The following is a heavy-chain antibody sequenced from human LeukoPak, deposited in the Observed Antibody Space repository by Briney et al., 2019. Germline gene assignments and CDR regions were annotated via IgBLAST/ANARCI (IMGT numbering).Heavy chain of an antibody. CDR2: IDPSGGST. J-gene: IGHJ4*02. Sequence: ASVKVSCKASGYTFTSYYLHWVRQAPGQGLEWMGIIDPSGGSTNYAQKFQGRVTMTRDTSTSTVYMELSSLRSDDTAVYYCARDSSSWYQYYFDYWGQGTLVTVSS. CDR1: GYTFTSYY. V-gene: IGHV1-46*01. D-gene: IGHD6-13*01. CDR3: ARDSSSWYQYYFDY.